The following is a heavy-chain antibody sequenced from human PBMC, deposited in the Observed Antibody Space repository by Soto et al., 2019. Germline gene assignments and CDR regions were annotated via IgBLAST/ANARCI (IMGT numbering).Heavy chain of an antibody. J-gene: IGHJ5*02. CDR2: INSDVIT. Sequence: GGSLRLSCAASGFTFSTSWMHWVRQAPGMGLVWISRINSDVITAYADSVRGRFTISRDNAKNTLYLQMNSLRVEDTAVYYCARGGQLQGSWGQGTQVTLSS. V-gene: IGHV3-74*01. D-gene: IGHD5-18*01. CDR1: GFTFSTSW. CDR3: ARGGQLQGS.